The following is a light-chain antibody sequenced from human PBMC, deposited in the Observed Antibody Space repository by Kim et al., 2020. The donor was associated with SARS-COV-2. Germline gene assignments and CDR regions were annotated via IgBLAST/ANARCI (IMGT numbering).Light chain of an antibody. J-gene: IGKJ1*01. Sequence: EIVLTQSPGTLSLSPGERATLSCRASQSVSSSYLDWYQQKPGQAPRLLIYGASSRATGIPDRFSGSGSGTDFTLTISRLEPEDFAVYYCQQYGSSGTWTFGQGTKVDIK. CDR1: QSVSSSY. CDR2: GAS. CDR3: QQYGSSGTWT. V-gene: IGKV3-20*01.